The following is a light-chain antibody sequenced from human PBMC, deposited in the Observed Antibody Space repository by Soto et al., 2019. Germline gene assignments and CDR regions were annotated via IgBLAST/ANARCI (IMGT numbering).Light chain of an antibody. Sequence: DIQMTQSPSTLSASVGDRVTITCRASQSISSWLAWYQQKPGKAPKLLIYRASSLGSGVPSRFSGSGSGTEFTLTIRSLQPDDFATYYCQQYDSSVYTFGQGTKLEIK. J-gene: IGKJ2*01. CDR1: QSISSW. V-gene: IGKV1-5*03. CDR2: RAS. CDR3: QQYDSSVYT.